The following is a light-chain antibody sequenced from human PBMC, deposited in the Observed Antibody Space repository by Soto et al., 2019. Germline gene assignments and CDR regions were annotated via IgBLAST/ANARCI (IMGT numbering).Light chain of an antibody. CDR3: GSHTSTATPSV. J-gene: IGLJ1*01. CDR2: GVN. V-gene: IGLV2-14*01. CDR1: STDVGGYNY. Sequence: QSALAQPSSVSGSPGQSITISYTGTSTDVGGYNYVSWYQHHPGKGPKLIIYGVNNRPSGVSDRFSGSKSGNKASLTISNLEAEDESDYYCGSHTSTATPSVFGTGTKVTVL.